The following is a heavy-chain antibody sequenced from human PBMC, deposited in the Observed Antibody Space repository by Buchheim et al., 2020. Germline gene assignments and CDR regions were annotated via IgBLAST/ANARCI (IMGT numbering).Heavy chain of an antibody. CDR1: GFTFSGYA. CDR3: ATYDCSSSSCYTLLY. V-gene: IGHV3-23*01. Sequence: EVHLLESGGGLVQPGGSLRLSCAASGFTFSGYAMSWVRQAPGKGLEWVSAISGSGGSTHYTDSVKGRFTISRDNSKNTLYLQMNSLRADDTAVYYCATYDCSSSSCYTLLYWGQGTL. J-gene: IGHJ4*02. D-gene: IGHD2-2*02. CDR2: ISGSGGST.